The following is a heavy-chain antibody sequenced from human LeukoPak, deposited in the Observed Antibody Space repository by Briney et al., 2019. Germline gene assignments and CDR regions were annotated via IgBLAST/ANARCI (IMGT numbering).Heavy chain of an antibody. Sequence: GGSLRLSCAASTFSFSDYSMNWVRQAPGKGLEWVSSISSSSTNIYYADSVRGRFTISRDNAKKSLYLQMNSLRAEDTAVYCCATSYGSGSYYDHYYYGMDVWGQGTTVTVSS. CDR2: ISSSSTNI. V-gene: IGHV3-21*01. CDR1: TFSFSDYS. J-gene: IGHJ6*02. D-gene: IGHD3-10*01. CDR3: ATSYGSGSYYDHYYYGMDV.